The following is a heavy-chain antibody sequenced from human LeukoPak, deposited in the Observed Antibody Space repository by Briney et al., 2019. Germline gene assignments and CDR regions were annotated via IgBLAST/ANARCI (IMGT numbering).Heavy chain of an antibody. V-gene: IGHV3-74*01. CDR2: INSDGSST. J-gene: IGHJ4*02. CDR3: ARAQIAVTEMFDY. CDR1: GFTLRSYW. Sequence: GGSLRLSCVASGFTLRSYWMHWVRPAPGRGVVWVSRINSDGSSTSYADSVKGRFTTYRDNAKNTLYLQMNSLRAEDTAVYYCARAQIAVTEMFDYWGQGTLVTVSS. D-gene: IGHD2-21*02.